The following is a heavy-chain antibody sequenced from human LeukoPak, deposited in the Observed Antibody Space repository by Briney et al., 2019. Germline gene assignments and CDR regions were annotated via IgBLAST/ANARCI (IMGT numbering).Heavy chain of an antibody. Sequence: SETLSLTCTVSGSSISSYYWSWIRQPPGKGLEWIGYIYYSGSTNYNPSLKSRVTISVDTSKNQFSLKLSSVTAADTAVYYCARGYSSSWPNWGQGTMVTVSS. D-gene: IGHD6-13*01. CDR2: IYYSGST. V-gene: IGHV4-59*08. CDR3: ARGYSSSWPN. J-gene: IGHJ3*01. CDR1: GSSISSYY.